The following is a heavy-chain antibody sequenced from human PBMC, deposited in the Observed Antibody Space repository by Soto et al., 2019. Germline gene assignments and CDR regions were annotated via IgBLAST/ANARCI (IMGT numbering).Heavy chain of an antibody. Sequence: SVKVSCKASGYTFTSYAMHWVRQAPGQGLEWMGWISAYNGNTNYAQKLQGRVTMTTDTSTSTAYMEVRSLRSDDTAVYYCARSIAAAVDLDYWGQGTLVTVSS. CDR1: GYTFTSYA. CDR2: ISAYNGNT. D-gene: IGHD6-13*01. CDR3: ARSIAAAVDLDY. J-gene: IGHJ4*02. V-gene: IGHV1-18*01.